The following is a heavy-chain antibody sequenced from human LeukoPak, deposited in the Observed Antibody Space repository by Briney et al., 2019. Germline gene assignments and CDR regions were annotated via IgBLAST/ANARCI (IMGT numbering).Heavy chain of an antibody. Sequence: PGGSLRLSCSASGFITSNYAMHWVRQAPGKGLEYVSAISANGGSTYYADSVKGRFTISRDNSKNTLYLQMSSLRAEDTAIYHCVKDLYKGDSSSWYYFDYWGQGTLVTVSS. D-gene: IGHD6-13*01. V-gene: IGHV3-64D*06. CDR3: VKDLYKGDSSSWYYFDY. CDR1: GFITSNYA. J-gene: IGHJ4*02. CDR2: ISANGGST.